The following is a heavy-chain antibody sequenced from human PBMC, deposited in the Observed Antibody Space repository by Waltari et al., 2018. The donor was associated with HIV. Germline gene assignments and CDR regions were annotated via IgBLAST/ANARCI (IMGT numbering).Heavy chain of an antibody. Sequence: QLQLQESGPALVKPAKTLSLTCTVSTGYLTQSYYWVWVRQFPGTGLEWIGSSYSNGVSHYAPSLKSRVALSVDMSKNQFSLTLTAVTAADTSRYFCVALRTVTGTIDKWGQGTLVTVS. CDR2: SYSNGVS. V-gene: IGHV4-39*01. CDR3: VALRTVTGTIDK. CDR1: TGYLTQSYY. D-gene: IGHD6-19*01. J-gene: IGHJ4*02.